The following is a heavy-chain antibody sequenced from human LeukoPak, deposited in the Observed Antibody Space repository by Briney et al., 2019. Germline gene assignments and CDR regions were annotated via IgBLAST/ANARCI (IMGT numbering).Heavy chain of an antibody. V-gene: IGHV3-33*01. J-gene: IGHJ5*02. CDR3: ARGGRGASNWTPYNWFDP. Sequence: GRSLRLSCAASGFNFTTYGMHWVRQAPGKGLEWVALVWYDGTIKYYADSVKGRFTISRDNSKNTLFLQMSSLRAEDTALYYCARGGRGASNWTPYNWFDPWRQGTLVTVSS. CDR1: GFNFTTYG. D-gene: IGHD3/OR15-3a*01. CDR2: VWYDGTIK.